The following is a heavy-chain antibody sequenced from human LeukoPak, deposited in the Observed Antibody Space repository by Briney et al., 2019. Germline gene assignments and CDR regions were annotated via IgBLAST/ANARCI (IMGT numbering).Heavy chain of an antibody. V-gene: IGHV3-23*01. J-gene: IGHJ4*02. D-gene: IGHD1-26*01. CDR3: AKAESTSWELLN. CDR2: ISGSGGST. Sequence: GGSLRLSCAASGFTFSSYGMSWVRQAPGKGLEWVSAISGSGGSTYYADSVKGRFTISRDNSKNTLYLQMNGLRAEDTAVYYCAKAESTSWELLNWGQGTLVTVSS. CDR1: GFTFSSYG.